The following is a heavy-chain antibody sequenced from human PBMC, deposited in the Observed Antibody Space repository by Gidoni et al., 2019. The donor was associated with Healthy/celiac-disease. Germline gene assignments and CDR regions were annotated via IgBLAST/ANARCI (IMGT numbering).Heavy chain of an antibody. CDR2: ISYDGSNK. CDR1: GFTFSRYG. CDR3: AKTAAIVVVPAAEGPFDY. Sequence: QVQLVESGGGVVQPGRSLRLSCAASGFTFSRYGMHWVRQAPGKGLEWVAVISYDGSNKYYADSVKGRFTISRDNSKNTLYLQMNSLRAEDTAVYYCAKTAAIVVVPAAEGPFDYWGQGTLVTVSS. D-gene: IGHD2-2*01. J-gene: IGHJ4*02. V-gene: IGHV3-30*18.